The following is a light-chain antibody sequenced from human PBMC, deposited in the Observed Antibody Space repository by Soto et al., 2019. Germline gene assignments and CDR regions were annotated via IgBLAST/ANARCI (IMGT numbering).Light chain of an antibody. V-gene: IGLV2-11*01. CDR3: CSYAGSPPV. CDR2: DVS. CDR1: SSDVGEYDY. Sequence: QSAPTQPRSVSGSPGQSVTISCTGTSSDVGEYDYVSWYQQHPGKAPKLMIFDVSERPSGVPDRFSGSKTGNTASLTISGLQAEDESYYYGCSYAGSPPVFGPGTKLTVL. J-gene: IGLJ1*01.